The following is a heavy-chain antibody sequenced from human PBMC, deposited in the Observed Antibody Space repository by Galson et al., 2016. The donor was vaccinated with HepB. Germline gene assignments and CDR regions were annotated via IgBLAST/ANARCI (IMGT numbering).Heavy chain of an antibody. J-gene: IGHJ3*02. CDR3: ATRISPRPFDI. V-gene: IGHV4-61*02. Sequence: TLSLTCSVSGASVSSGGYHWTWIRQSAGKGLVWVGRIFTYGSTNYNPSLRSRATVSLDTSKNQFSLRLDSMTAADSGIYYCATRISPRPFDIWGRGTMVTVSS. D-gene: IGHD6-6*01. CDR1: GASVSSGGYH. CDR2: IFTYGST.